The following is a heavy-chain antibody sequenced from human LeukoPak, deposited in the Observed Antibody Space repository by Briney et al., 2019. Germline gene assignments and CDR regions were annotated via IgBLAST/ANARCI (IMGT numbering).Heavy chain of an antibody. V-gene: IGHV3-66*01. J-gene: IGHJ3*02. Sequence: GGSLRLSCAASGFTVSSNYMSWVRQAPGKGLEWVSVIYSGGSTYYADSVKGGFTISRDNAKNSLYLQMNSLRAEDTAVYYCARVVRYYYDSSGPDAFDIWGQGTMVTVSS. CDR2: IYSGGST. CDR1: GFTVSSNY. CDR3: ARVVRYYYDSSGPDAFDI. D-gene: IGHD3-22*01.